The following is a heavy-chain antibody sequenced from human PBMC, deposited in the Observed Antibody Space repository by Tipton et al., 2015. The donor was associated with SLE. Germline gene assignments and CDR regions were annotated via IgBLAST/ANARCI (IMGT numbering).Heavy chain of an antibody. D-gene: IGHD3-10*01. Sequence: TLSLTCTVSGGSISSYYWSWIRQHPGKGLEWIGYIYYSGSTYYNPSLKSRVTISVDTSKNQFSLKLSSVTAADTAVYYCARPDDSGSYAFDIWGQGTMVTVSS. CDR2: IYYSGST. CDR3: ARPDDSGSYAFDI. J-gene: IGHJ3*02. V-gene: IGHV4-59*12. CDR1: GGSISSYY.